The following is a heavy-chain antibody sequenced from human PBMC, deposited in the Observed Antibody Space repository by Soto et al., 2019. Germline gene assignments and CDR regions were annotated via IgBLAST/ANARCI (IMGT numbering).Heavy chain of an antibody. CDR1: GYTFANYG. CDR3: ARDGSAYQPGSNWFDP. Sequence: QVQLVQSGGEVKKPGASVKVSCKASGYTFANYGINWVRQAPGQGLEWLGWISAYNGNSKYAQKLQDRVTMTTDTSTNTAHMELRSLRSDDTAVYYCARDGSAYQPGSNWFDPWGQGTLVTVSS. D-gene: IGHD3-10*01. V-gene: IGHV1-18*01. J-gene: IGHJ5*02. CDR2: ISAYNGNS.